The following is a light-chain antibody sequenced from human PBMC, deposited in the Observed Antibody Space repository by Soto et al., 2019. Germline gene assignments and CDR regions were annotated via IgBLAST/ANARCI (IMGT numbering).Light chain of an antibody. CDR3: AAWDGSLNNVL. CDR2: GDN. Sequence: QSVLTQPPSASGTPGQRVTISCSGSGSSIGTNTVNWYRQLPGTAPKLLIYGDNQRPSGVPDRFSASKSGTPASLAISGLQSEDEADYYCAAWDGSLNNVLFGGGTKVTVL. CDR1: GSSIGTNT. J-gene: IGLJ2*01. V-gene: IGLV1-44*01.